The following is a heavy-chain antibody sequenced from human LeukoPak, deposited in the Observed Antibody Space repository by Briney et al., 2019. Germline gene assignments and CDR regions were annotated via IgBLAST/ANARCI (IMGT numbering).Heavy chain of an antibody. J-gene: IGHJ4*02. CDR1: GGSISSYY. CDR3: ARDFGYGDYFFDD. Sequence: SETLSLACTVSGGSISSYYWSWIRPPAGEGLEWIGRLHTSGSTHYNPSLKSRVTMSVDTSKNQLSLKLSSVTAADTAVYYCARDFGYGDYFFDDWGQGTLVTVSS. CDR2: LHTSGST. D-gene: IGHD4-17*01. V-gene: IGHV4-4*07.